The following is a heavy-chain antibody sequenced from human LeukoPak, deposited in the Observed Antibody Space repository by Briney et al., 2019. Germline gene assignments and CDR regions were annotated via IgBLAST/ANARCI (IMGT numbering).Heavy chain of an antibody. V-gene: IGHV4-59*08. CDR2: IYNSVTT. J-gene: IGHJ4*02. CDR1: GGSIRGYY. D-gene: IGHD3-10*01. Sequence: SETLSLTCTVSGGSIRGYYWSWIRQPPGKGLEWLAYIYNSVTTNYNPSLKSRVTISVDTSENQISLKLSSVTAADTAVYYCARHSPADSRSYPLDYWGQGTLVTVSS. CDR3: ARHSPADSRSYPLDY.